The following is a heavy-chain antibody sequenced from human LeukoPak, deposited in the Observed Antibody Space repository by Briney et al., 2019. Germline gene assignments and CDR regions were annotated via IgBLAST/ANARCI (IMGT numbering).Heavy chain of an antibody. V-gene: IGHV1-2*02. Sequence: ASVKVPCKASGYTFTGYYMHWVRQAPGQGLEWMGWIDPNSGGTNYAQKFQGRVTMTRDTSISTVYMELSRLRSDDTAVYYCARDVLVVVPAATSYYYYMDVWGKGTTVTVSS. CDR3: ARDVLVVVPAATSYYYYMDV. J-gene: IGHJ6*03. CDR1: GYTFTGYY. CDR2: IDPNSGGT. D-gene: IGHD2-2*01.